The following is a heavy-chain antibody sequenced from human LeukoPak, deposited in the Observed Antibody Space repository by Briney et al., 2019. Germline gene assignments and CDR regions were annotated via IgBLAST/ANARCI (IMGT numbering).Heavy chain of an antibody. CDR1: GGSISSSSYY. CDR3: ASDDGYSLYYFDY. CDR2: IYYSGST. D-gene: IGHD5-18*01. J-gene: IGHJ4*02. V-gene: IGHV4-39*01. Sequence: PSETLSLTCTVSGGSISSSSYYWGWIRKPPGEGLEWIGSIYYSGSTYYNPSLKSRVTISVDTSKNQLSLKLSSVTAADTAVYYCASDDGYSLYYFDYWGQGTLVTVSS.